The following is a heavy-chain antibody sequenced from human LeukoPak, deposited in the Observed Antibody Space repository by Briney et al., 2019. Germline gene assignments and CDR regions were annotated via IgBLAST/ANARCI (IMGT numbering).Heavy chain of an antibody. V-gene: IGHV1-2*02. J-gene: IGHJ3*02. CDR2: INPNSGGT. D-gene: IGHD6-19*01. CDR1: GYTFTGYY. Sequence: ASVNVSCKASGYTFTGYYMHWVRQAPGQGLEWMGWINPNSGGTNYAQKLQGRVTITTDTSTSTAYMELRSLRSDDTAVYYCARAGWYELPRYAFDIWGQGTMVTVSS. CDR3: ARAGWYELPRYAFDI.